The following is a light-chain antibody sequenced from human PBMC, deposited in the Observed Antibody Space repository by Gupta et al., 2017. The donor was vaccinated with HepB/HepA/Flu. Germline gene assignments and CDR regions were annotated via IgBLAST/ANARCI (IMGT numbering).Light chain of an antibody. CDR2: DNS. CDR1: SSNIGAGYD. Sequence: QSVLTHPPSLSGAPGQRLTIPCTERSSNIGAGYDIHWYHHLQGTAPKRLIYDNSNRPSGVPDRFSGSKSGTSASLAITGLQAEDEADYYCQSYDSSLSGSVFGGGTKLTVL. CDR3: QSYDSSLSGSV. J-gene: IGLJ2*01. V-gene: IGLV1-40*01.